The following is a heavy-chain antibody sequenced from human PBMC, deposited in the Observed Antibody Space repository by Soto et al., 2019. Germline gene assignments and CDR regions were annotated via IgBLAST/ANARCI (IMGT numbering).Heavy chain of an antibody. V-gene: IGHV3-23*01. CDR1: GFTFSSYA. CDR3: AKTPYGDYVYSYFDY. CDR2: ISGSGGST. D-gene: IGHD4-17*01. Sequence: PGGSLRLSCAASGFTFSSYAMSWVRQAKGKGLEWVSAISGSGGSTYYADSVKGRFTISRNNSKNTLYLQMNSLRAEDTAVYYCAKTPYGDYVYSYFDYWGQGTLVTVSS. J-gene: IGHJ4*02.